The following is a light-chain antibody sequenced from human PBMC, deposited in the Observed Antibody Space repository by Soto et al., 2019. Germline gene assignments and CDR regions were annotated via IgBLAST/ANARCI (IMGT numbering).Light chain of an antibody. J-gene: IGKJ1*01. V-gene: IGKV3-20*01. CDR2: TAY. Sequence: VLTQSPGTLSLSPGARATLSCRASQSVTSTYLAWYQQRPGQSPRLLIYTAYSRATGILDRFSGSGSGTEFTLTVSRLEPEDFATYYCQQSYSIPRTFGQGTKVDIK. CDR3: QQSYSIPRT. CDR1: QSVTSTY.